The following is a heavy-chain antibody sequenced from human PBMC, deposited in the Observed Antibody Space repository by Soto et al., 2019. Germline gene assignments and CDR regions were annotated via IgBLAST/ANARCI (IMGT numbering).Heavy chain of an antibody. CDR2: IIPIFGTA. Sequence: SVKVSCKASGGTFSSYAISWVRQAPGQGLEWMGGIIPIFGTANYAQKFQGRVTITADESTSTAYMELSSLRSEDTAVYYCARTPMIVVVIPYWYFDLWGRGTLVTVSS. D-gene: IGHD3-22*01. CDR3: ARTPMIVVVIPYWYFDL. V-gene: IGHV1-69*13. CDR1: GGTFSSYA. J-gene: IGHJ2*01.